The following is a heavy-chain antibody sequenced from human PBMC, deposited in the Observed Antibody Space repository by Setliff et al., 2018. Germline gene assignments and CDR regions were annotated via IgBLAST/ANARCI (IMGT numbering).Heavy chain of an antibody. D-gene: IGHD3-3*01. Sequence: GASVKVSCKASGYSFSSNAFHLVRQAPGQGLEWLGWIGVYSGNTYSAQRFQGRVSLTTDESTNTAYLELRGLRSDDTAVYYCMRLVRFCSRTVCQRTSGDEAWGQGTLVTVSS. CDR3: MRLVRFCSRTVCQRTSGDEA. CDR2: IGVYSGNT. V-gene: IGHV1-18*01. J-gene: IGHJ5*02. CDR1: GYSFSSNA.